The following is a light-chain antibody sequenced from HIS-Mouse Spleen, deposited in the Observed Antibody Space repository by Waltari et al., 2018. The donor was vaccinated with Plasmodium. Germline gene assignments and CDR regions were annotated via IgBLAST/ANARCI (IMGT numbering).Light chain of an antibody. V-gene: IGKV1-5*03. J-gene: IGKJ1*01. CDR1: QSISSR. CDR2: KAS. CDR3: QQYNSYSWT. Sequence: DIQMTQPPSTLFASVGARVTITCRASQSISSRLAWYQQKPGKAPKLLIYKASSLESGVPSRFSGSGSGTEFTLTISSLQPDDFATYYCQQYNSYSWTFGQGTKVEIK.